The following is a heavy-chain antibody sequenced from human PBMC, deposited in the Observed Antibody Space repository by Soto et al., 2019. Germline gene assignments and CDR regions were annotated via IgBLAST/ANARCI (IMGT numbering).Heavy chain of an antibody. J-gene: IGHJ3*02. CDR1: GGSFSGYY. CDR2: INHSGGP. D-gene: IGHD6-13*01. V-gene: IGHV4-34*01. CDR3: ARRGSLKAFDI. Sequence: SGTVLTFAVDGGSFSGYYWSWIRQFPGKGLEWIGEINHSGGPLYNPSLKSRVTISVDTSKNQFALKVISVTAADTAVYYCARRGSLKAFDIWGQGTKVTVSS.